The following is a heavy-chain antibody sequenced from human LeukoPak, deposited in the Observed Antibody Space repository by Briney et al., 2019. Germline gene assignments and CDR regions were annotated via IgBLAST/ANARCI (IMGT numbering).Heavy chain of an antibody. J-gene: IGHJ5*02. CDR3: TRDFKVAGFDP. D-gene: IGHD6-19*01. Sequence: SETLSLTCTVSGGSISSYYWSWIRQPAGKGLEWIGRISGSGNTNYNPSLKSRVTMSVDTSKNQFSLKLSSVTAADTAVYYCTRDFKVAGFDPWGQGTLVTVSS. V-gene: IGHV4-4*07. CDR1: GGSISSYY. CDR2: ISGSGNT.